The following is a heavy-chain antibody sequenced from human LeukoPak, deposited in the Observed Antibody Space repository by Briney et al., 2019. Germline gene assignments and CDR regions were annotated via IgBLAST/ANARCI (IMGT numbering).Heavy chain of an antibody. D-gene: IGHD4-17*01. V-gene: IGHV3-33*01. CDR3: ARAGTTVILDY. CDR2: IWYDGSNE. CDR1: GFTFSSYG. Sequence: GRSLRLSCAASGFTFSSYGMHWVRQAPGKGLEWVAVIWYDGSNEYYADSVKGRFTISRDNSKNTLYLQMNSLRAEDTAVYYCARAGTTVILDYWGQGTLVTVSS. J-gene: IGHJ4*02.